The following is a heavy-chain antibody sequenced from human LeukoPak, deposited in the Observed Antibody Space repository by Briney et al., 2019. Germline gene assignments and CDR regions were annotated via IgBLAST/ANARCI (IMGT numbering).Heavy chain of an antibody. Sequence: SETLSLTCTVSGGSNSSYYWSWIRQPPGKGLEWIGYIYYSGSTNYNPSLKSRVTISVDTSKNQFSLKLSSVTAADTAVYYCARSPNGGNSDYWGQGTLVTVSS. CDR3: ARSPNGGNSDY. V-gene: IGHV4-59*08. CDR2: IYYSGST. J-gene: IGHJ4*02. D-gene: IGHD4-23*01. CDR1: GGSNSSYY.